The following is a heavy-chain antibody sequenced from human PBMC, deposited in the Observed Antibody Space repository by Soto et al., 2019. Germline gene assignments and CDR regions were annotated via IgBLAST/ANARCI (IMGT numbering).Heavy chain of an antibody. CDR2: ISGSGGST. V-gene: IGHV3-23*01. J-gene: IGHJ3*02. D-gene: IGHD2-2*01. CDR3: PKVTVVVVPAAHDAFDI. Sequence: GFLRLSSASSWFTSSRYATICVRQAPGKRMEWVSAISGSGGSTYDADSVKGRFTISRDDSKNTLYLQRNSLRAEDTAVYYCPKVTVVVVPAAHDAFDIWGQGAKVTV. CDR1: WFTSSRYA.